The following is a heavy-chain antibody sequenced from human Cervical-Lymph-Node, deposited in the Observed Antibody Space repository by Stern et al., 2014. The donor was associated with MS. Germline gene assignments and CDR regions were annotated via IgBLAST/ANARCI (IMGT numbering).Heavy chain of an antibody. J-gene: IGHJ4*02. CDR2: INPNSGGT. CDR1: GYSFTGYD. CDR3: ATVGTSDY. Sequence: VQLVQSGAEVKKPGASVKVSCKASGYSFTGYDMHWVRQAPGQGLEWLGRINPNSGGTNHEQKFEGRVTMTRDTSSNTAYMELSSLRSDDTAVYYCATVGTSDYWGQGTLVTVSS. V-gene: IGHV1-2*06.